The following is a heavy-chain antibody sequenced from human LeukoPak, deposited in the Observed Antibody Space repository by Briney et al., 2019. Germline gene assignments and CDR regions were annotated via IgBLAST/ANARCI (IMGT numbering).Heavy chain of an antibody. J-gene: IGHJ4*02. Sequence: ASVKVSCKASGYTFTSYGISWVRQAPGQGLEWMGWISAYNGNTNYAQKFQGRVTMTRDTSTSTVYMELSSLRSEDTAVYYCARKCEGGDCFDYWGQGTLVTVSS. CDR2: ISAYNGNT. D-gene: IGHD2-21*01. V-gene: IGHV1-18*01. CDR3: ARKCEGGDCFDY. CDR1: GYTFTSYG.